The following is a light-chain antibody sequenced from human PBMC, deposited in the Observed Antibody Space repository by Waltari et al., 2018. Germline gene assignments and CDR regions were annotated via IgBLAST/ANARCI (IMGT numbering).Light chain of an antibody. CDR3: QKYVNLPAT. CDR1: QSVGRY. J-gene: IGKJ1*01. V-gene: IGKV3-20*01. CDR2: DAS. Sequence: IVFTQSPGTLSSSPGESATPSCRASQSVGRYLAWYQQKPGQAPRLLIYDASTSATGIPDRFSGSGSGTDFSLTISRLESEDFAVYYCQKYVNLPATFGQGTKVEIK.